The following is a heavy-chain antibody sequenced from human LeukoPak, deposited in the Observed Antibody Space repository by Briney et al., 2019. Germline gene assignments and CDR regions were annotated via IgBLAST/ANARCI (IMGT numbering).Heavy chain of an antibody. D-gene: IGHD3-22*01. V-gene: IGHV1-69*04. J-gene: IGHJ2*01. CDR2: IIPILGIA. CDR3: ARDRVQNYYDSSGYRNWYFDL. Sequence: SVKVSCKASGGTFISYAISWVRQAPGQGLEWMGRIIPILGIANYAQKFQGRVTITADKSTSTAYMELSSLRSEDTAVYYCARDRVQNYYDSSGYRNWYFDLWGRGTLVTVSS. CDR1: GGTFISYA.